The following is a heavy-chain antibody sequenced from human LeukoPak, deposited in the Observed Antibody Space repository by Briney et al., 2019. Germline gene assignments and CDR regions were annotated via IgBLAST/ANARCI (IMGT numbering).Heavy chain of an antibody. J-gene: IGHJ5*02. CDR3: ARGATDTTRWFDP. CDR2: ISRASESI. CDR1: GFTFSSHG. D-gene: IGHD1-7*01. Sequence: GGSLRLSCVASGFTFSSHGMNWVRQAPGKGLGWVSIISRASESIFYADSVKGRFTISRDNAKNSLYLQMNGLRAEDTAAYYCARGATDTTRWFDPWGQGTLVTVSS. V-gene: IGHV3-21*01.